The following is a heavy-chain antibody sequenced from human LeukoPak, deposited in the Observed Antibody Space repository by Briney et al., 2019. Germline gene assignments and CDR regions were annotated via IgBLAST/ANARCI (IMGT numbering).Heavy chain of an antibody. CDR1: GYTFTSYD. CDR3: ARGDEYSSSSVSYYGMDV. CDR2: MNPNSGNT. V-gene: IGHV1-8*01. J-gene: IGHJ6*01. Sequence: GASVKVSCKASGYTFTSYDINWVRQATGQGLEWMGWMNPNSGNTGYAQKFQGRVTMTRNTSLSTAYMELSSLRSEDTAVYYCARGDEYSSSSVSYYGMDVWGQGTTVTVSS. D-gene: IGHD6-6*01.